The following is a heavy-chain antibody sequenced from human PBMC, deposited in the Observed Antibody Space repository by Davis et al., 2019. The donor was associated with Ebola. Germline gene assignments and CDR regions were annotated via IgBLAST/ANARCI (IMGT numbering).Heavy chain of an antibody. D-gene: IGHD2-15*01. Sequence: AASVTVSCTASGYTFTGYYIHWVRQAPGQGLEWMGWINPNSGDTKYSQKFQGWVTMTRDTPISTAYMELNRLTSDDTAAYYCARDRVCSGATCYAYFDFWGQGTLVTVSS. CDR2: INPNSGDT. CDR3: ARDRVCSGATCYAYFDF. CDR1: GYTFTGYY. J-gene: IGHJ4*02. V-gene: IGHV1-2*04.